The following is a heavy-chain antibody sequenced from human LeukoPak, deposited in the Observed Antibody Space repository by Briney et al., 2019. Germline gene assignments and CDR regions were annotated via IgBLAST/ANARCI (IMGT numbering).Heavy chain of an antibody. CDR2: INHSGST. V-gene: IGHV4-34*01. Sequence: SENLSLTCAVYGGSFSGYYWSWIRQPPGKGLEWIGEINHSGSTNYNPSLKSRVTISVDTSKNQFSLKLSSVTAADTAVYYCARKGAQGQLWLGPRLYYFDYWGQGTLVTVSS. J-gene: IGHJ4*02. D-gene: IGHD5-18*01. CDR3: ARKGAQGQLWLGPRLYYFDY. CDR1: GGSFSGYY.